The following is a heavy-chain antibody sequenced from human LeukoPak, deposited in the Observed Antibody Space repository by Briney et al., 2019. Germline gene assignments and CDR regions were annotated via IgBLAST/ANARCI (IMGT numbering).Heavy chain of an antibody. CDR2: ISSSGSTI. Sequence: GGSLRLSCAASGFTFSDYYMSWIRQAPGKGLEWVSYISSSGSTIYYADSVKGRFTISRDNSKNTLYLQMNSLRAEDTAVYYCAKDVRDCSGGSCYSGLFWGQGTLVTVPS. D-gene: IGHD2-15*01. V-gene: IGHV3-11*04. J-gene: IGHJ4*02. CDR3: AKDVRDCSGGSCYSGLF. CDR1: GFTFSDYY.